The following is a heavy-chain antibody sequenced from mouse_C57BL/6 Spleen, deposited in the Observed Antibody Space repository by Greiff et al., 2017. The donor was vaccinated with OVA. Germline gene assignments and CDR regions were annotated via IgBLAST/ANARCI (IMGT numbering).Heavy chain of an antibody. D-gene: IGHD1-1*01. CDR3: ARGGYYYGSTPLPMDY. CDR2: IDPSDSET. J-gene: IGHJ4*01. CDR1: GYTFTSYW. V-gene: IGHV1-52*01. Sequence: VQLQQPGAELVRPGSSVKLSCKASGYTFTSYWMHWVKQRPIQGLEWIGNIDPSDSETHYNQKFKDKATLTVDKSSSTAYMQLSSLTSEDSAVYYCARGGYYYGSTPLPMDYWGQGTSVTVSS.